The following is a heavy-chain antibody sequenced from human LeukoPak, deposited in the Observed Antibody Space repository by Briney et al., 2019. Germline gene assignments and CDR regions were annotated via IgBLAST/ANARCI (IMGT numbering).Heavy chain of an antibody. J-gene: IGHJ4*02. CDR2: ISWNNDNI. Sequence: PGGSLRLSCAASGFTSGDYAMHWVRQAPGKGLEWVSGISWNNDNIVYADSVKGRFTISRDNVKNSLYLQMNSLRVEDTAFYYCAKGAYYGSGTYYTDWGQGTLVAVSS. CDR3: AKGAYYGSGTYYTD. CDR1: GFTSGDYA. V-gene: IGHV3-9*02. D-gene: IGHD3-10*01.